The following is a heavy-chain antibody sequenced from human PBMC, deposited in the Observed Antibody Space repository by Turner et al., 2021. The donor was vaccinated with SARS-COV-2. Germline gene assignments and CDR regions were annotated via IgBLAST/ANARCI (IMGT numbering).Heavy chain of an antibody. D-gene: IGHD5-18*01. CDR3: VRLVDTLDYYYGMDV. Sequence: QLQLQESGPGLVKPSETRSRSCTDAGGSISSSSFYWGWTRQPPVKGLGWIGSISYSGSADYNPSFKIRVTISVYTSKNQFSLKLSSVTAADTAVYYCVRLVDTLDYYYGMDVWGQGTTVTVSS. V-gene: IGHV4-39*01. CDR1: GGSISSSSFY. CDR2: ISYSGSA. J-gene: IGHJ6*02.